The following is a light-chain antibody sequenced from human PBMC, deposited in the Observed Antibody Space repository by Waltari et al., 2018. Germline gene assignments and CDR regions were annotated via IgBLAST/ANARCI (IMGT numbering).Light chain of an antibody. J-gene: IGKJ5*01. CDR2: GAS. V-gene: IGKV1-9*01. Sequence: DLQFTQSPSFLSASVGDRVTITCRASQGISSYLSWYQPKPGKVPKLLIYGASTLQSASRSRFSGIGTETEFTLAISSLQPEESATYYCQQLGAYPITFGQGKRVETK. CDR1: QGISSY. CDR3: QQLGAYPIT.